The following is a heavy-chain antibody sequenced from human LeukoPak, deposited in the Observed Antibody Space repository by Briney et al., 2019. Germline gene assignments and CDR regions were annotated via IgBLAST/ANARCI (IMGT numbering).Heavy chain of an antibody. CDR3: ARADTYYYGSGPTFDY. CDR2: IYYSGST. J-gene: IGHJ4*02. CDR1: GGSISSYY. Sequence: PSETLSLTCTVSGGSISSYYWSWIRQPPGKGLEWIGYIYYSGSTNYNPSLKSRVTISVDTSKNQFSLKLSSVTAADTAVYYCARADTYYYGSGPTFDYWGQGTLVTVSS. D-gene: IGHD3-10*01. V-gene: IGHV4-59*01.